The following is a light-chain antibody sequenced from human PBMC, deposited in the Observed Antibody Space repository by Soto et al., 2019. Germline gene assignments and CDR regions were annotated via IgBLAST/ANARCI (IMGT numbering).Light chain of an antibody. CDR1: SSVVGGYNY. V-gene: IGLV2-11*01. Sequence: QSVLTQPPSVSRSPGQSVTISCPGNSSVVGGYNYVSWYQQHPGKAPKLMIYDVSKRPSGVPDRFSGSKSGNTASLTISGLQAEDEADYYCCSYAGSYTYVFGTGTKVTVL. J-gene: IGLJ1*01. CDR3: CSYAGSYTYV. CDR2: DVS.